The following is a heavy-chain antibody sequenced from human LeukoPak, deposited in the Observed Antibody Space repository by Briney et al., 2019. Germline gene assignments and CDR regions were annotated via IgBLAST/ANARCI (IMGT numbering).Heavy chain of an antibody. D-gene: IGHD6-19*01. Sequence: PGGSLRLSCAASGFTFSSYAMSWVRQAPGKGLEWIGEINHSGSTNYRPSLKSRVTISVDTSKNQFSLKLSSVTAADTAVYYCARDNYRSSGWYLANWFDPWGQGTLVTVSS. V-gene: IGHV4-34*01. J-gene: IGHJ5*02. CDR1: GFTFSSYA. CDR2: INHSGST. CDR3: ARDNYRSSGWYLANWFDP.